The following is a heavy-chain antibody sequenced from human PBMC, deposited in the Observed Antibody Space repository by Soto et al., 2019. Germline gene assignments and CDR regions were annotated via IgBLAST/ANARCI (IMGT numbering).Heavy chain of an antibody. Sequence: EVQLVESGGGIVQPGGSLRLSCAVSGFTFSTYWMHWVRQVPGKGLVWVSRISLDGSRTSYADSVKGRFTISRDNAKNTLYLQMRSLRAEDSAVYFCVRDRDFYDGRGYASPGDAFDVWGQGTVVSVSS. V-gene: IGHV3-74*01. CDR2: ISLDGSRT. CDR1: GFTFSTYW. D-gene: IGHD3-22*01. CDR3: VRDRDFYDGRGYASPGDAFDV. J-gene: IGHJ3*01.